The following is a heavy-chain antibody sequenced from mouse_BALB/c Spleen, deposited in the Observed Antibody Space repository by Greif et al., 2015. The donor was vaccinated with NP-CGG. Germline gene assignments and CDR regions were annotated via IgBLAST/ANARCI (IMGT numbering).Heavy chain of an antibody. Sequence: VQLQQSGAELVKPGASVKLSCQASGYTFTSYWMHWVKQRPGQGLEWIGEINPSNGRTNYNEKFKSKATLTVDKSSSTAYMQLSSLTSEDSAVYYCASGTVVPYAMDYWGQGTSVTVSS. J-gene: IGHJ4*01. CDR3: ASGTVVPYAMDY. CDR1: GYTFTSYW. D-gene: IGHD1-1*01. V-gene: IGHV1S81*02. CDR2: INPSNGRT.